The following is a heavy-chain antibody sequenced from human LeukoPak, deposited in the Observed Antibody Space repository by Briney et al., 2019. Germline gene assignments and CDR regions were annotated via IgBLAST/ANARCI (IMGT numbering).Heavy chain of an antibody. CDR2: IIPIFGTA. Sequence: GASVKVSCKASGGTFSSYAISWVRQAPGQGLEWMGGIIPIFGTANYAQKFQGRVTITADESTSTAYMELSSLRSEDTAVYYCATREGGLLTLGAFDIWGQGTMVTVSS. D-gene: IGHD1-26*01. CDR3: ATREGGLLTLGAFDI. J-gene: IGHJ3*02. V-gene: IGHV1-69*13. CDR1: GGTFSSYA.